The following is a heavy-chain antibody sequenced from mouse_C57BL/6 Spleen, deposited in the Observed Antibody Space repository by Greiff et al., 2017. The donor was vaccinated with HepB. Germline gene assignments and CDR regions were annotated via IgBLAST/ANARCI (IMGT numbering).Heavy chain of an antibody. CDR2: ISSGSSTI. Sequence: EVQRVESGGGLVKPGGSLKLSCAASGFTFSDYGMHWVRQAPEKGLEWVAYISSGSSTIYYADTVKGRFTISRDNGKNTLFLQMTSLRSEDTAMYYCARFYDYDDVYYAMDYWGQGTSVTVSS. J-gene: IGHJ4*01. CDR3: ARFYDYDDVYYAMDY. V-gene: IGHV5-17*01. D-gene: IGHD2-4*01. CDR1: GFTFSDYG.